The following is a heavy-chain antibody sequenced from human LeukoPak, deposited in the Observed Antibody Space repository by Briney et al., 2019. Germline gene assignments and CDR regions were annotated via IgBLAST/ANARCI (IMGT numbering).Heavy chain of an antibody. CDR3: ASGPRSTIFGVDSYYFDY. J-gene: IGHJ4*02. V-gene: IGHV1-2*02. D-gene: IGHD3-3*01. CDR1: GYTFIDYY. Sequence: ASVKVSCKTSGYTFIDYYMYWVRQAPGQGPEWMGWINPNSGGTKSPQKFQGRVTMSRDTSTSTAYLEQSRLRSDDTAVYYCASGPRSTIFGVDSYYFDYWGQGTLVTVSS. CDR2: INPNSGGT.